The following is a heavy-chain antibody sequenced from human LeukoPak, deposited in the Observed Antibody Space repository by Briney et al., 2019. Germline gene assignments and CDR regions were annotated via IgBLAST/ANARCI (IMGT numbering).Heavy chain of an antibody. J-gene: IGHJ4*02. CDR2: ISYNGGRT. D-gene: IGHD6-19*01. Sequence: PGGSLRLSCAASGFTFNNYAMSWVRQAPGKGLEWVSLISYNGGRTYSADSVKGRFTISRDTSKNTLYLQMNGLRAEDTAVYYCAKDPTGYSSGWYYFDYWGQGTLVTVSS. CDR3: AKDPTGYSSGWYYFDY. V-gene: IGHV3-23*01. CDR1: GFTFNNYA.